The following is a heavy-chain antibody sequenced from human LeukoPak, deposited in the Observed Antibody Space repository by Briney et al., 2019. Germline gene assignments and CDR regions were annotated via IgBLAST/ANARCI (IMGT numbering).Heavy chain of an antibody. V-gene: IGHV3-23*01. Sequence: GGSLRLSCAASGFTFSSYAMSWVRQAPGKGLEWVSTISGSGISTYYADSVKGRFTISRDNSKNTLYLQMNSLRREDTAVYYCARRGGTSGWGAFDIWGQGTMVTVSS. CDR2: ISGSGIST. J-gene: IGHJ3*02. CDR1: GFTFSSYA. D-gene: IGHD2-2*01. CDR3: ARRGGTSGWGAFDI.